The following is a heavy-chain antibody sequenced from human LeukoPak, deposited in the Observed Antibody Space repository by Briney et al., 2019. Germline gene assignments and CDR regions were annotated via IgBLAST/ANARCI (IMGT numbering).Heavy chain of an antibody. CDR3: ARDLSPGYDSSGYYHDAFDI. CDR2: ITWNSRVK. V-gene: IGHV3-9*01. CDR1: GFTFDNFA. J-gene: IGHJ3*02. Sequence: GGSLRLSCAASGFTFDNFAMHWVRQAPGKGLEWVSGITWNSRVKTYTPSVKGRFTISRDNSKNTLYLQMNSLRAEDTAVYYCARDLSPGYDSSGYYHDAFDIWGQGTMVTVSS. D-gene: IGHD3-22*01.